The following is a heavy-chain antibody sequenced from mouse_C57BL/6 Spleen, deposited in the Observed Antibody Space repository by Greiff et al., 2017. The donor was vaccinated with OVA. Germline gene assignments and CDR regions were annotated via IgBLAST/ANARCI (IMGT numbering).Heavy chain of an antibody. V-gene: IGHV1-39*01. CDR3: ARGGLTGPWFAY. CDR1: GYSFTDYN. D-gene: IGHD4-1*01. Sequence: VQLKESGPELVKPGASVKISCKASGYSFTDYNMNWVKQSNRKSLEWIGVINPNYGTTSYNQKFKGKATLTVDQSSSTAYMQLNSLTSEDSAVYYCARGGLTGPWFAYWGQGTLVTVSA. CDR2: INPNYGTT. J-gene: IGHJ3*01.